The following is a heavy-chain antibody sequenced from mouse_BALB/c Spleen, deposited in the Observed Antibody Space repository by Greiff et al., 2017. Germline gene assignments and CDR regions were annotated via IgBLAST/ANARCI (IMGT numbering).Heavy chain of an antibody. V-gene: IGHV14-4*02. Sequence: VQLKQSGAELVRSGASVKLSCTASGFNIKDYYMHWVKQRPEQGLEWIGWIDPENGDTEYAPKFQGKATMTADTSSNTAYLQLSSLTSEDTAVYYCIGYGFAYWGQGTLVTVSA. J-gene: IGHJ3*01. CDR3: IGYGFAY. CDR2: IDPENGDT. CDR1: GFNIKDYY.